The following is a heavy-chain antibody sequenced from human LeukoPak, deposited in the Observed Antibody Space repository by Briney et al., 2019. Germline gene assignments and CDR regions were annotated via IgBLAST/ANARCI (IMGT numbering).Heavy chain of an antibody. J-gene: IGHJ4*02. Sequence: GGSLRLSCAASGFTFSNYAMSWVRQVPGKGLEWVSAISAGGADTYYADSVKGRFTISRGNSKSTLYLQLNSLRAEDTAVYYCAKDLIQQQLVYFDYWGQGTLVTVSS. CDR3: AKDLIQQQLVYFDY. V-gene: IGHV3-23*01. CDR1: GFTFSNYA. D-gene: IGHD6-13*01. CDR2: ISAGGADT.